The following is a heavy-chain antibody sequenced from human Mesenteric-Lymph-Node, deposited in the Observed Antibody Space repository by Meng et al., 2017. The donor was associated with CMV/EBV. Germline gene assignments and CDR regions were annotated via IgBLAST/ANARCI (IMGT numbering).Heavy chain of an antibody. CDR3: ARHQRWLKSEGGFNY. D-gene: IGHD4-23*01. CDR1: GGAFSGYY. Sequence: QVQLQQWGAGLLNLSETLSLTCAVYGGAFSGYYWSWIRQPPGRGLEWIGEINHSGSTNYNPSLKSRVTISVDTSKNQFSLKLSSVTAADTAVYYCARHQRWLKSEGGFNYWGQGTLVTVSS. CDR2: INHSGST. V-gene: IGHV4-34*01. J-gene: IGHJ4*02.